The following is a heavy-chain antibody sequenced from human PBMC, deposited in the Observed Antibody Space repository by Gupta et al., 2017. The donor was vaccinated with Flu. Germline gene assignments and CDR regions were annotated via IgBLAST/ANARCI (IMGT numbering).Heavy chain of an antibody. CDR3: AHLGGGAFDI. D-gene: IGHD3-16*01. CDR1: GFTFSSYT. J-gene: IGHJ3*02. V-gene: IGHV3-23*01. Sequence: GFTFSSYTVNWVRQAPGKGLEGASGIEDSGGSTYYADSVKGRFTISRDNSRNTLYLQMNSLRTEDTAVYYCAHLGGGAFDIWGQGTMVTVSS. CDR2: IEDSGGST.